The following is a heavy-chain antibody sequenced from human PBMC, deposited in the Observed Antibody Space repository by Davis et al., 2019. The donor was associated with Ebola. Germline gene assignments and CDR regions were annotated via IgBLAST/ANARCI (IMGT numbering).Heavy chain of an antibody. V-gene: IGHV3-30*03. CDR1: GFTFSSYS. CDR3: ARGMTTVTPYYYYGMDV. Sequence: GGSLRLSCAASGFTFSSYSMNWVRQAPGKGLEWVAVISYDGSNKYYADSVKGRFTISRDNAKNSLYLQMNSLRAEDTAVYYCARGMTTVTPYYYYGMDVWGQGTTVTVSS. J-gene: IGHJ6*02. CDR2: ISYDGSNK. D-gene: IGHD4-17*01.